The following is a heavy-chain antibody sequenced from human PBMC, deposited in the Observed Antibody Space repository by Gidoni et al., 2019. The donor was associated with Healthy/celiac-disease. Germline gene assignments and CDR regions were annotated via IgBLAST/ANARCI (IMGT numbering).Heavy chain of an antibody. D-gene: IGHD2-15*01. J-gene: IGHJ4*02. CDR3: ARDSGVFGY. V-gene: IGHV3-21*01. Sequence: EVQLVKSGGGLVKPGGSLRLSCKASGFTFGSYSMNWVRQAPGKGLVWVSSISSSSSYIYYADSVKGRFTISRDNAKNSLYLQMNSLRAEDTAVYYCARDSGVFGYWGQGTLVTVSS. CDR1: GFTFGSYS. CDR2: ISSSSSYI.